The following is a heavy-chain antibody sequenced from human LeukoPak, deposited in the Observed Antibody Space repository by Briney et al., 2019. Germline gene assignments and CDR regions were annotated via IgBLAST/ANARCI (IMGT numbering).Heavy chain of an antibody. CDR2: ISAYNGNT. CDR1: GYTFTSYG. V-gene: IGHV1-18*01. D-gene: IGHD6-13*01. Sequence: ASVKVSCKASGYTFTSYGISWVRQTPGQGLEWMGWISAYNGNTNYAQKFQGRVTTTRDTSISTAYMELSRLRSDDTAVYYCARAQRIAAAPMRYYYYMDVWGKGTTVTVSS. CDR3: ARAQRIAAAPMRYYYYMDV. J-gene: IGHJ6*03.